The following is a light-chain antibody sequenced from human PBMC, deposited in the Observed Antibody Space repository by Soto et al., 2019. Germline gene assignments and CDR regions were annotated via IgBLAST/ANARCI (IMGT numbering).Light chain of an antibody. CDR2: DVS. CDR1: SSDVGGYNY. Sequence: QSALTQPASVSGSPGQSITISCTGTSSDVGGYNYVSWYQQHPGKAPKLMIYDVSNRPSGVSNRFSGSKSGNTASLTISGGQAEDEADFYCSSYTSSSTPLYVFGTGTKVTV. J-gene: IGLJ1*01. V-gene: IGLV2-14*01. CDR3: SSYTSSSTPLYV.